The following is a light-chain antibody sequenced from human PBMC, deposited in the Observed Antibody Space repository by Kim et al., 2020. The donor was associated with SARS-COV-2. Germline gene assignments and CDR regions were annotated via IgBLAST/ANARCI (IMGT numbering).Light chain of an antibody. CDR1: NIEGKS. V-gene: IGLV3-21*04. Sequence: APGTTARINCGGNNIEGKSVHWYQQRPGQAPVLVMYYDDDRPSGIPERFSGSTSGNTATLTISRVEAGDEADYYCQVWDSSNDHRVFGGGTKVTVL. CDR3: QVWDSSNDHRV. J-gene: IGLJ3*02. CDR2: YDD.